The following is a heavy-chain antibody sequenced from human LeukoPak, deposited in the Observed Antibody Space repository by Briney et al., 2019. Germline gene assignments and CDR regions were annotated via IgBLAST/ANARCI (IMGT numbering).Heavy chain of an antibody. CDR1: GGSISSYY. CDR3: AREPYDGNGY. Sequence: SETQSLTCTVSGGSISSYYWSWIRQPPGKGLEWIGYIYYSGSTNYNPSLKSRVTISVDTSKNQFSLKLSSVTAADTAVYYCAREPYDGNGYWGQGTLVTVSS. CDR2: IYYSGST. J-gene: IGHJ4*02. V-gene: IGHV4-59*12. D-gene: IGHD3-22*01.